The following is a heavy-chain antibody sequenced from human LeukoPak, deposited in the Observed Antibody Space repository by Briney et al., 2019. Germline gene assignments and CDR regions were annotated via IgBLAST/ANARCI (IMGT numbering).Heavy chain of an antibody. V-gene: IGHV4-34*01. CDR1: GGSFSGYY. J-gene: IGHJ4*02. Sequence: PSETLSLTCAVYGGSFSGYYWSWIRHHQAKGLEWMGEINHSGSTNYNQSSKSGVTISVDTSKNQFSLKLSSVTAADTAVYYCASRIRYCYGSGSYTLFDYWGQGTLVTVSS. D-gene: IGHD3-10*01. CDR3: ASRIRYCYGSGSYTLFDY. CDR2: INHSGST.